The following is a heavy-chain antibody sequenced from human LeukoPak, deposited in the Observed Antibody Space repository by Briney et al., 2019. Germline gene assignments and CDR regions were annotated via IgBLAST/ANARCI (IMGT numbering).Heavy chain of an antibody. V-gene: IGHV4-59*08. CDR1: GGSISGYY. D-gene: IGHD3-22*01. CDR3: ARHWNYDSSGYYHLDY. CDR2: IYYSGIT. Sequence: SETLSLTCTVSGGSISGYYWSWIRQPPGKGLEWIGYIYYSGITSYNPSLQSRVTISVDTSKNQFSLKLSSVTAADTAVYYCARHWNYDSSGYYHLDYWGQGTLVTVSS. J-gene: IGHJ4*02.